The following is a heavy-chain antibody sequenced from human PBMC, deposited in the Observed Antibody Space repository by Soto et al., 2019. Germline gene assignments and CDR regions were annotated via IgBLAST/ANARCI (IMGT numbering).Heavy chain of an antibody. V-gene: IGHV3-23*01. J-gene: IGHJ5*02. CDR3: AKSPTSIAASYNWFDP. D-gene: IGHD6-6*01. CDR1: GFTFSSDA. Sequence: SGGSLRLSCAASGFTFSSDAMSWVRQAPGKGLEWVSAISGSGGSTYYADSVKGRFTISRDNSKNTLYLQMNSLRAEDTAVYYCAKSPTSIAASYNWFDPWGQGTLVTVSS. CDR2: ISGSGGST.